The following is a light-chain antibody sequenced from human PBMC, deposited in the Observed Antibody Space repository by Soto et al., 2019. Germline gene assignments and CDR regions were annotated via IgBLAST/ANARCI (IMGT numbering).Light chain of an antibody. CDR1: SSDVGPHDY. V-gene: IGLV2-8*01. CDR2: EIN. J-gene: IGLJ1*01. CDR3: SSFAGSNNFPYV. Sequence: QSALAQPPSASGSPGQSVTISCTGTSSDVGPHDYVSGYQQHPGKAPKLMIYEINKRPSGVPDRSSGAKSGNTASQTVSGLQAEDEADYYCSSFAGSNNFPYVFGTGTRVTVL.